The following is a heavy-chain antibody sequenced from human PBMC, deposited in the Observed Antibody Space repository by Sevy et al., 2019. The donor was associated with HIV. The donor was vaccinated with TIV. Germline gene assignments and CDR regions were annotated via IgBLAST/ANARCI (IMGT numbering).Heavy chain of an antibody. CDR2: IYYTGNT. J-gene: IGHJ5*02. CDR3: ARSPPVVVVPGAPSWFDP. D-gene: IGHD2-2*01. V-gene: IGHV4-39*01. CDR1: GGSISTTTYY. Sequence: SETLSLTCTVSGGSISTTTYYWGWIRQPPGKGLEWIGNIYYTGNTHYNPSLKSRVTISVDTSKTQFSLKLNSVTAADTAVYLCARSPPVVVVPGAPSWFDPWGQGTLVTVSS.